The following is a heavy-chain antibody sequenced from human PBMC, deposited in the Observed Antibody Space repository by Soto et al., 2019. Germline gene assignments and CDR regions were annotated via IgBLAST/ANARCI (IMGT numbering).Heavy chain of an antibody. CDR1: GVTFSTYA. CDR2: ISNTGGGT. V-gene: IGHV3-23*01. Sequence: EVQLLESGGGLVQPGGSLRLSCAASGVTFSTYAMNWVRQAPGKGLEWVSTISNTGGGTFYAGSVKGRFTISRDNSKNTLYLQMHSLRADDSAIYFCAVGRHKTSGSNTRFDPWGRGTQVTVSS. D-gene: IGHD3-22*01. CDR3: AVGRHKTSGSNTRFDP. J-gene: IGHJ5*02.